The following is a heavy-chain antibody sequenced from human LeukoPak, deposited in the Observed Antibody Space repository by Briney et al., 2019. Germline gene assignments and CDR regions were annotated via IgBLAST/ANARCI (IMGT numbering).Heavy chain of an antibody. V-gene: IGHV1-46*01. D-gene: IGHD3-3*01. CDR2: INPSGGST. CDR3: ARDLGEYYDFWSGFQRDYYYYYGMDV. J-gene: IGHJ6*02. CDR1: GYTFTSYY. Sequence: GASVKVSCKASGYTFTSYYMHWVRQAPGQGLERMGIINPSGGSTSYAQKFQGRVTMTRDTSTSTVYMELSSLRSEDTAVYYCARDLGEYYDFWSGFQRDYYYYYGMDVWGQGTTVTVSS.